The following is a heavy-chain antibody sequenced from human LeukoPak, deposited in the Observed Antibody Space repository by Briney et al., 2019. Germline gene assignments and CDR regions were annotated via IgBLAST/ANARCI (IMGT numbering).Heavy chain of an antibody. CDR2: IRGSGGST. D-gene: IGHD6-19*01. V-gene: IGHV3-23*01. Sequence: GGSLRLSCAASGFTFSSYAMSWVRQAPGKGLEWVSAIRGSGGSTYYADSVKGRFTISRDNSKNTLYLQMNSLRAEDTAVYYCAKDTRKGIAVAGKLNWFDPWGQGTLVTVSS. J-gene: IGHJ5*02. CDR3: AKDTRKGIAVAGKLNWFDP. CDR1: GFTFSSYA.